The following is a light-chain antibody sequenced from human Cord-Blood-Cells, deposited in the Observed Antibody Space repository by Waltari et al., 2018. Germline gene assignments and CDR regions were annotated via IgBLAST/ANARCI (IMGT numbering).Light chain of an antibody. Sequence: QSALTQPPSASGSPGLSVPISCTGTSSDVGGYNYVSWYQQHPGKAPKLMIYEVSKRPSGVPDRFSGSKSGNTASLTVSGLQAEDEADYYCSSYAGSNNLVFGTGTKVTVL. CDR2: EVS. J-gene: IGLJ1*01. CDR1: SSDVGGYNY. CDR3: SSYAGSNNLV. V-gene: IGLV2-8*01.